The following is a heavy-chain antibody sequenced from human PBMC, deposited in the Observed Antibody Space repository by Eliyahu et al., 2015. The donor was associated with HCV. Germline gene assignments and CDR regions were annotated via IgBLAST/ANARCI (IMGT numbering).Heavy chain of an antibody. J-gene: IGHJ4*02. CDR1: GFTFSSYS. CDR3: AVTPYYYDSSGWNV. D-gene: IGHD3-22*01. Sequence: EVQLVESGGGLVXPGGSXRXXCXAXGFTFSSYSMNWVRQAPGKGLEWVSSISSSSSYIYYADSVKGRFTISRDNAKNSLYLQMNSLRAEDTAVYYCAVTPYYYDSSGWNVWGQGTLVTVSS. V-gene: IGHV3-21*01. CDR2: ISSSSSYI.